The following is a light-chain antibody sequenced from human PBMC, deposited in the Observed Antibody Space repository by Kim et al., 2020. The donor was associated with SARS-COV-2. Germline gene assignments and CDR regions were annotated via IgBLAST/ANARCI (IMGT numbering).Light chain of an antibody. CDR1: SGSVSTNYY. V-gene: IGLV8-61*01. CDR3: VLYMGNGIWV. Sequence: QTVVTQEPSFSVSPGGTVTLTCGLTSGSVSTNYYPTWYQQTPGQAPCTLIYSTNTRSSGVPDRFSGSILGNKAALTITGAQADDESDYYCVLYMGNGIWVFGGGTQLTVL. CDR2: STN. J-gene: IGLJ3*02.